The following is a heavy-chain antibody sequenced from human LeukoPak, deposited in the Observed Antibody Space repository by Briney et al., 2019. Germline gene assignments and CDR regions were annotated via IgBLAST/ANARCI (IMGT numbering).Heavy chain of an antibody. CDR3: ARTNPFYYFDY. J-gene: IGHJ4*02. Sequence: SQTLSLTCTVSGGSISSGGYYWSWIRQHPGKGLEWIGYVYYSGSTYYNPSLKSRVTISVDTSKNQFSLKLSSVTAADTAVYYCARTNPFYYFDYWGQGTLVTVSS. V-gene: IGHV4-31*03. CDR1: GGSISSGGYY. CDR2: VYYSGST.